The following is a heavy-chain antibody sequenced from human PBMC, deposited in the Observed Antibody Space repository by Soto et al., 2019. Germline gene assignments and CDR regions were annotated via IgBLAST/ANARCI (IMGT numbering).Heavy chain of an antibody. CDR1: GFTFSSYA. CDR3: AKDRPPRGYYYFGMDV. D-gene: IGHD3-10*01. J-gene: IGHJ6*02. CDR2: ISGSGGST. V-gene: IGHV3-23*01. Sequence: GGSLRLSCAASGFTFSSYAMSWVRQAPGKGLEWVSAISGSGGSTYYADSVKGRFTISRDNSKNTLYLQMNSLRAEDTAVYYCAKDRPPRGYYYFGMDVWGQGNTVTVTS.